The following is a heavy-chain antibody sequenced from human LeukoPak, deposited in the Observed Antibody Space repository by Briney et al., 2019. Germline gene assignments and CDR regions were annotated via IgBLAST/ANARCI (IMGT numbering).Heavy chain of an antibody. CDR2: IYYSGST. CDR1: GGSISSGGYY. D-gene: IGHD3-9*01. V-gene: IGHV4-31*03. CDR3: ARGAGFDWLNRINWFDP. J-gene: IGHJ5*02. Sequence: PSETLSLTCTVSGGSISSGGYYWSWIRQHPGKGLEWIGYIYYSGSTYYNPSLKSRVTISVDTSKNQFSLKLSSVTAADTAVYYCARGAGFDWLNRINWFDPWGQGTLVTVSS.